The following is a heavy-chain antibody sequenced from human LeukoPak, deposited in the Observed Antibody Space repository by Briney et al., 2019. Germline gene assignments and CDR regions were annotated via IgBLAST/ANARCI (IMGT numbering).Heavy chain of an antibody. CDR2: INSDGSST. V-gene: IGHV3-74*01. D-gene: IGHD3-10*01. Sequence: PGGSLRLSCAASGFTFSSYWMHWVRQAPGKGLVWVSRINSDGSSTSYADSVKGRFSISRDNAKNSLFLQMSSLTAEDTGLYYCAFPVREPQLWGRGTLVTVSS. CDR3: AFPVREPQL. J-gene: IGHJ1*01. CDR1: GFTFSSYW.